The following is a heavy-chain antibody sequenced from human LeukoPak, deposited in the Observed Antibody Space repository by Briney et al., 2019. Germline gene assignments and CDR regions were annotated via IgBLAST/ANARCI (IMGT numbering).Heavy chain of an antibody. CDR2: IGGSAGST. D-gene: IGHD6-19*01. V-gene: IGHV3-23*01. J-gene: IGHJ4*02. CDR3: ARGWYGPDY. Sequence: GGSLRLSCAASGFTFSNYAMSWVRQAPGKGLEWVSGIGGSAGSTYYADSVKGRFTISRDNSKYTLYLQMNSLRDEDTAVYYCARGWYGPDYWGQGTLVTVSS. CDR1: GFTFSNYA.